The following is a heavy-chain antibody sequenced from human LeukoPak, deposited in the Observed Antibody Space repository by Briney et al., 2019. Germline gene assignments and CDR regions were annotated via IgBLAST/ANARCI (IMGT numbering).Heavy chain of an antibody. J-gene: IGHJ4*02. V-gene: IGHV1-58*02. CDR3: AADRWVGATTFDY. CDR2: IVVGSGNT. D-gene: IGHD1-26*01. CDR1: GFTFTSSA. Sequence: SVKVSCKASGFTFTSSAMQWVRQARGERLEWIGWIVVGSGNTNYAQKFQERVTITRDMSTSTAYMELSSLRSEDTAVYYCAADRWVGATTFDYWGQGTLVTVCS.